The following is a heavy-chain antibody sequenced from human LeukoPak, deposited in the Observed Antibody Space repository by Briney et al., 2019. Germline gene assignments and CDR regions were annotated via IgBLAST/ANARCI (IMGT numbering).Heavy chain of an antibody. Sequence: SETLSLTCTVSGASISSYYWSWIRQPPGKGLEWIGYMHYSGSTNYNPSLKSRVTISLDTSKNQFSLKLSSVTAADTAVYYCARVNKIWEYFDYWGRGTLVTVSS. CDR2: MHYSGST. D-gene: IGHD1-26*01. J-gene: IGHJ4*02. CDR1: GASISSYY. CDR3: ARVNKIWEYFDY. V-gene: IGHV4-59*01.